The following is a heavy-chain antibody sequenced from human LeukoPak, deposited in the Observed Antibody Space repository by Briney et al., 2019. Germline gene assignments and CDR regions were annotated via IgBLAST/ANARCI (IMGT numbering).Heavy chain of an antibody. CDR3: ARTYYGDYGWFDP. D-gene: IGHD4-17*01. CDR1: GGSISAGDYY. V-gene: IGHV4-30-4*01. CDR2: IYYRGST. Sequence: SETLSLTCTVSGGSISAGDYYWSWIRQAPGKGLEWIGYIYYRGSTSYNPSLQSRVTISVDTSKNQFSLKLSSLSAADTAVYHCARTYYGDYGWFDPWGQGTLVTVSS. J-gene: IGHJ5*02.